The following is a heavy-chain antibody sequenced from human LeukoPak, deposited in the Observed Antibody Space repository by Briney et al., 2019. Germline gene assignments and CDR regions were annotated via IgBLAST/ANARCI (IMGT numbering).Heavy chain of an antibody. V-gene: IGHV3-23*01. J-gene: IGHJ4*02. CDR2: ISGSGGST. D-gene: IGHD5-24*01. CDR3: AKDLRDGYNPGGPDY. Sequence: GGSLRLSCAAAGFTFSSYAMSWVRQAPGKGMEWVSAISGSGGSTYYADSVKGRFTISRDNSKNTLYLQMNSLRAEDTAVYYCAKDLRDGYNPGGPDYWGQGTLVTVSS. CDR1: GFTFSSYA.